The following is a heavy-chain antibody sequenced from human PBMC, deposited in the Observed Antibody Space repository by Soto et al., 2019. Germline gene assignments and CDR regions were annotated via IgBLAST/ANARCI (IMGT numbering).Heavy chain of an antibody. J-gene: IGHJ6*02. CDR1: GGSISSSNW. V-gene: IGHV4-4*02. Sequence: QVQLQESGPGLVKPSGTLSLTCAVSGGSISSSNWWSWVRQPPGKGLEWIGEIYHSGSTNYNPSLKSRVTISVDKSKNQFSLKLSSVTAADTAVYYCARDCSGGSCSTSYYYYYGMDVWGQGTTVAVSS. CDR2: IYHSGST. CDR3: ARDCSGGSCSTSYYYYYGMDV. D-gene: IGHD2-15*01.